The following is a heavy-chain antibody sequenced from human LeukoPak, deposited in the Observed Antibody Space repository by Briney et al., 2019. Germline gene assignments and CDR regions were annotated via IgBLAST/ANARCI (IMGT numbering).Heavy chain of an antibody. Sequence: GGSLSLSCAASGFPFDDYGMSWVRQAPGKGLEWVSGINWNGGSTGYADSVKGRFTISRDNAKNSLYLQMNSLRAEDTALYYCARTSGYDFRDNAFDIWGQGTMVTVSS. V-gene: IGHV3-20*04. D-gene: IGHD5-12*01. CDR1: GFPFDDYG. CDR3: ARTSGYDFRDNAFDI. CDR2: INWNGGST. J-gene: IGHJ3*02.